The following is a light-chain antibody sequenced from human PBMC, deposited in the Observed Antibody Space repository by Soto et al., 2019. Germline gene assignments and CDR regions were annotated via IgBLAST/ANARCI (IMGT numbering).Light chain of an antibody. Sequence: EIVLTQSPATLSLSPGERATLACRASQRVSSYLAWYQQKPGQAPRHLIYDASNRATGIPARFSGSGCGTDFTLTISSLEPEDFAVYYCQQRSNWPITFGQGTRLEIK. CDR1: QRVSSY. CDR2: DAS. J-gene: IGKJ5*01. CDR3: QQRSNWPIT. V-gene: IGKV3-11*01.